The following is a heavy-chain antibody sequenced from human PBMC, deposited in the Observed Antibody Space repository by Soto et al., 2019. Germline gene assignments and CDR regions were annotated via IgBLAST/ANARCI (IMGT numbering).Heavy chain of an antibody. J-gene: IGHJ5*02. CDR3: AREWKVTMVRGDTYNWFDP. CDR2: IYYSGST. Sequence: PSETLSLTCTVSGGSISSGDYYWSWIRQPPGKGLEWIGYIYYSGSTYYNPSLKRRVTISVDTSKNQFSLKLSSVAAAVTAVYYCAREWKVTMVRGDTYNWFDPWGQGTLVTVSS. V-gene: IGHV4-30-4*01. D-gene: IGHD3-10*01. CDR1: GGSISSGDYY.